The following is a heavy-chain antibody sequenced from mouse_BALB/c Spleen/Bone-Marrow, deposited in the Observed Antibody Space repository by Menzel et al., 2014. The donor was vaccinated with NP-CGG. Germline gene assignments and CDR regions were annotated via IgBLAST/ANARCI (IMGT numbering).Heavy chain of an antibody. CDR1: GYAFSSSW. J-gene: IGHJ2*01. V-gene: IGHV1-82*01. D-gene: IGHD1-1*01. CDR2: IYPGDGDT. CDR3: ARNSYYGSSYDYFDY. Sequence: VQLQESGPELVKPGASVKISCKASGYAFSSSWMNWVKQRPGQGLEWIGRIYPGDGDTNYNGKFKGKATLTADKSSSTAYMQLSSLTSVDSAVYLCARNSYYGSSYDYFDYWGQGTTLTVSS.